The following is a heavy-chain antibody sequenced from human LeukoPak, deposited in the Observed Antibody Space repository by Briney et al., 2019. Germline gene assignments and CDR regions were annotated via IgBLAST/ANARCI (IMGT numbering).Heavy chain of an antibody. J-gene: IGHJ4*02. CDR2: IIPIFGTA. Sequence: SVKVSCKASGGTFSSYAISWVRQAPGQGLEWMGGIIPIFGTANYAQKFQGRVTITADESTSTAYMELSSLRSEDTAVYYCATIAVAGIQYFDYWGQGTLVTVSS. CDR1: GGTFSSYA. D-gene: IGHD6-19*01. V-gene: IGHV1-69*13. CDR3: ATIAVAGIQYFDY.